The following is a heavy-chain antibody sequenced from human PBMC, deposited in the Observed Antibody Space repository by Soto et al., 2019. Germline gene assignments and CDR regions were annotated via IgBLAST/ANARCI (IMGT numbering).Heavy chain of an antibody. D-gene: IGHD2-21*02. CDR1: GFTFSSYG. Sequence: GGSLRLSCAASGFTFSSYGMHWVRQAPGKGLEWVAVISYDGSNKYYADSVKGRFTISRDNSKNTLYLQMNSLRAEDTAVYYCAKEGGNTVVTPYYFDYWGQGTLVTVSS. V-gene: IGHV3-30*18. CDR3: AKEGGNTVVTPYYFDY. CDR2: ISYDGSNK. J-gene: IGHJ4*02.